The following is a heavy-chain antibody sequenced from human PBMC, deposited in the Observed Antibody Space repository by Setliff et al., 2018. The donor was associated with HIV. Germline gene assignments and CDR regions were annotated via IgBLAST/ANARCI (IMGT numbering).Heavy chain of an antibody. V-gene: IGHV1-69*10. CDR3: ARDHRYCSSTSCYEANYYYYYMDV. CDR2: IIPIVGIA. D-gene: IGHD2-2*01. CDR1: GGTFSSYA. J-gene: IGHJ6*03. Sequence: ASVKVSCKASGGTFSSYAISWVRQAPGQGLQWMGGIIPIVGIANYAQKFQGRVTITADKSTSTAYMELSSLRSEDTAVYYCARDHRYCSSTSCYEANYYYYYMDVWGKGTTVTVSS.